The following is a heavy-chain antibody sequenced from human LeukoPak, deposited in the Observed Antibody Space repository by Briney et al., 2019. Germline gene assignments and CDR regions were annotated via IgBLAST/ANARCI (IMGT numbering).Heavy chain of an antibody. D-gene: IGHD1-14*01. V-gene: IGHV5-51*01. J-gene: IGHJ4*02. CDR1: GYSFTTYW. CDR2: ISPHDYDT. CDR3: ARLGTQSWNGDDY. Sequence: GESLKISCQGSGYSFTTYWIGWVRQLPGKGLVWMGIISPHDYDTRYSPSFQGQVTISADKSISTAYLQWSSLKASDTAMYYCARLGTQSWNGDDYWGPGTLVTVSS.